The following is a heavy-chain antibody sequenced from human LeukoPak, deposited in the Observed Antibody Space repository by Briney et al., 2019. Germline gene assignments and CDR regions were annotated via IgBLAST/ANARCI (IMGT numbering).Heavy chain of an antibody. Sequence: SETLSLTCAVYGGSFSGYYWSWIRQPPGKGLEWIGEINHSGSTNYNPSLTSRVTIPVDTSKNQFSLKLSSVTAADTAVYYCAREGSAFDYRGQGTLVTVSS. CDR1: GGSFSGYY. CDR3: AREGSAFDY. V-gene: IGHV4-34*01. J-gene: IGHJ4*02. CDR2: INHSGST. D-gene: IGHD1-26*01.